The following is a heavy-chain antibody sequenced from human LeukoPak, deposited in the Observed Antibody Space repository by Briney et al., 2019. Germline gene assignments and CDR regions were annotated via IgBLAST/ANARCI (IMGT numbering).Heavy chain of an antibody. J-gene: IGHJ4*02. D-gene: IGHD2-2*01. CDR1: GGSISSSSYY. CDR3: ASKTTSDDAFDY. V-gene: IGHV4-39*01. CDR2: IYYSGST. Sequence: SETLSLTCTVSGGSISSSSYYWARIRQPPGKGLDWIGSIYYSGSTSYYPSLKSRVTISVDTSKNQFSLKLSSVTAADTAVYYCASKTTSDDAFDYWGQGTLVTVSS.